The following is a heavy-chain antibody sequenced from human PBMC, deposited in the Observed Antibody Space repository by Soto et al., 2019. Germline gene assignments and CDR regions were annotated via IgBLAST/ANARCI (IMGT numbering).Heavy chain of an antibody. CDR1: GYTFNSYG. CDR3: TRDDRQADYGAKWYFDL. CDR2: ISPYNGDT. D-gene: IGHD4-17*01. Sequence: QVQLVQSGAEVKMPGASVKVSCKASGYTFNSYGISWVRQAPGQGLEWMGWISPYNGDTNSAPKLQGRLTMTTDTSTSTADMELRSLRSDDTAVYYCTRDDRQADYGAKWYFDLWGRGTLVTVSS. V-gene: IGHV1-18*01. J-gene: IGHJ2*01.